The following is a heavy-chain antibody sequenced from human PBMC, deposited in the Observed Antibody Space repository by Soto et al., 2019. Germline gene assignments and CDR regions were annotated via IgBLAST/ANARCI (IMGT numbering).Heavy chain of an antibody. CDR3: ARERGLTASTLFGY. CDR2: VSTYNGNT. CDR1: GYTFTSYG. V-gene: IGHV1-18*01. J-gene: IGHJ4*02. D-gene: IGHD3-10*02. Sequence: QVQLVQSGPEVKMPGASVNVSCKASGYTFTSYGINWVRQAPGQWLELLGRVSTYNGNTKYAQKFPGRVTMTTDTSTTTVYMHLRSLRSDDTAVYYCARERGLTASTLFGYWGQGTVVTVS.